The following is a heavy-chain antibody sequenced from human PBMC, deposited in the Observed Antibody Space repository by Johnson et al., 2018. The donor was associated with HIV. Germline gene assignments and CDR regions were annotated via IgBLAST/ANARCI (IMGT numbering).Heavy chain of an antibody. CDR3: VRVGKYCGGDCYSGVDAYDI. Sequence: VQLVESGGGVVRPGGSLRLSCAASGFTFDDYGMSWVRQAPGKGLEWVSGINWNGGSTGYADSVKGRFTISSDNAKKSLYLQMSSRRAEDTALYYCVRVGKYCGGDCYSGVDAYDIWGQGTVVIVSS. CDR2: INWNGGST. CDR1: GFTFDDYG. V-gene: IGHV3-20*04. J-gene: IGHJ3*02. D-gene: IGHD2-21*02.